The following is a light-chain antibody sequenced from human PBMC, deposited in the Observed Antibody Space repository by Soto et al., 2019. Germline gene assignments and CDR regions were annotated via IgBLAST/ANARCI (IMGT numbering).Light chain of an antibody. V-gene: IGKV1-5*01. Sequence: DIQMTQSPSTLSASVGDRVTITCRASQSISSWLAWYQQKPGKAPKLLIYDASSLESGVPSRFSGSGSGTEFPLTSSSLQPDDFATYYCQQYKSYWTFGQGTKVEIK. CDR3: QQYKSYWT. CDR1: QSISSW. J-gene: IGKJ1*01. CDR2: DAS.